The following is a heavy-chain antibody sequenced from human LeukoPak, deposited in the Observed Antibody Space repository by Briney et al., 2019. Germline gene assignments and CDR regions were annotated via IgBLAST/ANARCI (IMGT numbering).Heavy chain of an antibody. D-gene: IGHD5-18*01. J-gene: IGHJ4*02. Sequence: GGSLRFSCAASGFTFSSYSMNWVRQAPGKGLEWVSSISSSSSYIYYADSVKGRFTISRDNAKNSLYLQMNSLRAEDTAVYYCAREGIQLWPRAGSDYWGQGTLVTVSS. CDR2: ISSSSSYI. CDR3: AREGIQLWPRAGSDY. V-gene: IGHV3-21*01. CDR1: GFTFSSYS.